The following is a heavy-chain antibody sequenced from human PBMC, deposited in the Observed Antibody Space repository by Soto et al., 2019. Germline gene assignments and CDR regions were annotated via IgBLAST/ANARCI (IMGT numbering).Heavy chain of an antibody. J-gene: IGHJ6*02. CDR3: AVFSKKHHHYYAMDV. CDR2: ISGYNGNT. V-gene: IGHV1-18*01. Sequence: ASLKVSCNASGYSCTSYVISWVRQAPGQGLEWMGWISGYNGNTKYAQKLQGRVTMTTDTSTSTAYMELRSLRSDDTAVYYCAVFSKKHHHYYAMDVSGPRTMLTIS. CDR1: GYSCTSYV.